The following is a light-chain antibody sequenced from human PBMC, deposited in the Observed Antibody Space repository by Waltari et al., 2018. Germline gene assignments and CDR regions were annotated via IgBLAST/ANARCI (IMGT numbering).Light chain of an antibody. CDR3: MQSLQTPREGFT. CDR1: QSLLHSDGYNY. V-gene: IGKV2-28*01. J-gene: IGKJ3*01. CDR2: LGS. Sequence: IVMTQSPLSLPVTPGEPASISCRSSQSLLHSDGYNYLDWYLQRPGQSPQLLLYLGSNRASGVPDRFSGSGSGTDFTRKISGVEAEDVGVYYCMQSLQTPREGFTFGPGTKVDIK.